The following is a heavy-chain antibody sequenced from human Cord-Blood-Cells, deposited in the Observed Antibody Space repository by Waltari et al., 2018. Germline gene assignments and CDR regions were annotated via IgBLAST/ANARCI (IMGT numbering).Heavy chain of an antibody. V-gene: IGHV4-30-2*01. Sequence: QLQLQESGSGLVKPSQTLSLTCAVSGGPISSGGYSWSWIRQPPGKGLEWIGYIYHSGSTYYNPSLKSRVTISVDRSKNQFSRKLSSVTAADTAVYYCARGDENGGKYWFDPWGQGTLVTVSS. D-gene: IGHD2-15*01. J-gene: IGHJ5*02. CDR2: IYHSGST. CDR3: ARGDENGGKYWFDP. CDR1: GGPISSGGYS.